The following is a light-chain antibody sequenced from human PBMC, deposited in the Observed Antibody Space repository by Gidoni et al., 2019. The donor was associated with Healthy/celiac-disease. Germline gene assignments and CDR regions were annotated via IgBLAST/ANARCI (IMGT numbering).Light chain of an antibody. CDR2: SAS. CDR1: QSISSY. V-gene: IGKV1-39*01. J-gene: IGKJ3*01. CDR3: QQSDSTPPT. Sequence: DIQMTQSPSSLSASVGDRVTITCRESQSISSYLNWYQQKPGKAPNLLIYSASSLQSGVPSRFSGSGSGTDFTLTISSLQPEDFSTYYCQQSDSTPPTFXPXTKVDIK.